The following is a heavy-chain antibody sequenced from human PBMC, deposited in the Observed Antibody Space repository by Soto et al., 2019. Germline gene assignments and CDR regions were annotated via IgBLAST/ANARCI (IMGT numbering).Heavy chain of an antibody. J-gene: IGHJ6*02. V-gene: IGHV3-11*01. D-gene: IGHD3-3*01. CDR1: GFTFSDYY. CDR3: ARDRCDFWSGSEHYGMDV. Sequence: QVQLVESGGGLVKPGGSLRLSCAASGFTFSDYYMSWIRQAPGKGLEWVSYISSGGGLIYYADSVKGRFTISRDNAKNSLYLQMSSLRAEDAAVYYCARDRCDFWSGSEHYGMDVWGRGTTVTVSS. CDR2: ISSGGGLI.